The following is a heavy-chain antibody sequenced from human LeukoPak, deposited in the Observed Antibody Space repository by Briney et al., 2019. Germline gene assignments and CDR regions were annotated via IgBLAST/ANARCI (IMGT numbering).Heavy chain of an antibody. J-gene: IGHJ6*03. CDR2: VYYSGST. CDR1: GGSIGGNY. Sequence: SETLSLTCSVSGGSIGGNYWTWIRQPPGKGLEWIGYVYYSGSTTYNPSLKSRVTMSVDTAKKQFSLKLRSVTAADTAVYYCARGDFCSKSNCYLRPMDVWGKGTTVTVSS. CDR3: ARGDFCSKSNCYLRPMDV. V-gene: IGHV4-59*01. D-gene: IGHD3-3*01.